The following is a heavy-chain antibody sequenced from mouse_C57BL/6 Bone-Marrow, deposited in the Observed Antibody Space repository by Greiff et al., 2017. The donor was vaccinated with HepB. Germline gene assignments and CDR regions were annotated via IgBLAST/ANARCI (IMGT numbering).Heavy chain of an antibody. CDR2: INSDGGST. CDR1: EYEFPSHD. D-gene: IGHD2-2*01. CDR3: ARPSTMVTTKDY. J-gene: IGHJ2*01. Sequence: EVKLMESGGGLVQPGESLKLSCESNEYEFPSHDMSWVRKTPEKRLELVAAINSDGGSTYYPDTMERRFIIYRDNTKKTLYLQMSSLRSEDTALYYCARPSTMVTTKDYWGQGTTLTVSS. V-gene: IGHV5-2*01.